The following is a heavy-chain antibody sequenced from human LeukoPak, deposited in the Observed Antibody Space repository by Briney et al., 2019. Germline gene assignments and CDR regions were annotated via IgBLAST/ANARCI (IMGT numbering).Heavy chain of an antibody. Sequence: GGSLRLSCAASGFTFSSYAMSWVRQAPGKGLEWVSAISDSGGSTHYADSVKGRFTISRDNSKNTLYLQMNSRRAEDTAVYYGAKFTAAAPWGGFDPWGQGTLVTGPS. CDR1: GFTFSSYA. CDR2: ISDSGGST. J-gene: IGHJ5*02. V-gene: IGHV3-23*01. D-gene: IGHD6-6*01. CDR3: AKFTAAAPWGGFDP.